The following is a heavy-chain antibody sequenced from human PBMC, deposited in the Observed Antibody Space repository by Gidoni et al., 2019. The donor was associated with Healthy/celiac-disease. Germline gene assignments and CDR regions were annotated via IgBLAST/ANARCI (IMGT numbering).Heavy chain of an antibody. J-gene: IGHJ4*02. V-gene: IGHV1-46*01. Sequence: QVQLVQSGAEVTKPGASVKVSCKASGYTFTSYSMHWVRQAPGQGLEWMGIINPSGGSTSYAQKFQGRVTMTRDTSTSTVYMELSSLRSEDTAVYYCARRDLYYDSSGSHGDYWGQGTLVTVSS. CDR1: GYTFTSYS. CDR2: INPSGGST. CDR3: ARRDLYYDSSGSHGDY. D-gene: IGHD3-22*01.